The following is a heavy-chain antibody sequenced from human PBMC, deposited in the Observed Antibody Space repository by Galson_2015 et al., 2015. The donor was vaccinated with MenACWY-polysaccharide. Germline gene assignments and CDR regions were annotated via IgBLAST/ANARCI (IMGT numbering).Heavy chain of an antibody. V-gene: IGHV3-23*01. CDR1: GFTFSSYV. CDR3: ARRGIAAAVTDY. J-gene: IGHJ4*02. D-gene: IGHD6-13*01. Sequence: SLRLSCAASGFTFSSYVMIWVRQAPGKGLEWVSVISAGGGTTYYADSVKGRFTISRDNSKNTLYLQMSSLRAEDTALYYCARRGIAAAVTDYWGQGTLVTVSS. CDR2: ISAGGGTT.